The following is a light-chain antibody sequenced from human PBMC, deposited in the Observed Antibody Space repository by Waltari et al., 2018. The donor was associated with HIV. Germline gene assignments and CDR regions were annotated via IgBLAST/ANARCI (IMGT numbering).Light chain of an antibody. CDR2: TSS. J-gene: IGKJ1*01. V-gene: IGKV1-17*01. CDR1: QGIRND. CDR3: LQHNSYPPWT. Sequence: DIQMTQSPSSLSASVGNRVTITCRASQGIRNDLGWYQQKPGKAPKRLIYTSSSFTSGVPSRFSGSGSGTEYTLTISSLQPEYFATYYCLQHNSYPPWTFGQGTKVEIK.